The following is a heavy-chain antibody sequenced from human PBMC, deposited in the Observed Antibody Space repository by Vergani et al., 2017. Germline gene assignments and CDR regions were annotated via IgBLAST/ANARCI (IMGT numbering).Heavy chain of an antibody. V-gene: IGHV3-23*01. CDR2: ISGSGGST. CDR3: AKGEPTYYYDSSGSSNWFDP. CDR1: GFTFSSYA. D-gene: IGHD3-22*01. Sequence: EVQLLESGGGLVQPGGSLRLSCAASGFTFSSYAMSWVRQAPEKGLEWVSTISGSGGSTYYADSVKGRFTISRDNFKNTLYLQMNSLRAKDTAVYYCAKGEPTYYYDSSGSSNWFDPWGQGTLVTGSS. J-gene: IGHJ5*02.